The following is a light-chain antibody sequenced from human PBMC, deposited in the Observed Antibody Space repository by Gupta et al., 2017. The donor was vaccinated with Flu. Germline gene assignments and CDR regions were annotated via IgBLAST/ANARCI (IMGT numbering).Light chain of an antibody. V-gene: IGLV1-44*01. CDR1: SYNIGSNR. J-gene: IGLJ3*02. CDR2: NNN. Sequence: SSYNIGSNRVKWYQQFPGTTAKVLINNNNQQPSGIPNRFPGTKSGSSASLAISVVQSEDEADYYCAAWDDSLYGPVFGGGTKLTVL. CDR3: AAWDDSLYGPV.